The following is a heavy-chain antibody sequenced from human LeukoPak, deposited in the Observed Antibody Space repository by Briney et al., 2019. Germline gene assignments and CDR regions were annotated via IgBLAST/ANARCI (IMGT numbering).Heavy chain of an antibody. J-gene: IGHJ4*02. CDR2: ISSSGSTI. CDR1: GFTFSSYE. V-gene: IGHV3-48*03. Sequence: GGSLRLSCAASGFTFSSYEMNWVRQAPGKGLEWVSYISSSGSTIYYADSVKGRFTISRDNAKNSLYLQMNSLRAEDTAVYYCAKGREVRELTISPEFDYWGQGTLVTVSS. CDR3: AKGREVRELTISPEFDY. D-gene: IGHD3-10*01.